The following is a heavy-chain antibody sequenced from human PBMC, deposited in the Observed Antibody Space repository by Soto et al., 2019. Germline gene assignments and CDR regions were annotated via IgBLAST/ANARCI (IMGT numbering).Heavy chain of an antibody. D-gene: IGHD1-26*01. V-gene: IGHV4-31*03. CDR3: ARDHKWDGMDV. CDR1: GGSFSSDSYI. J-gene: IGHJ6*02. Sequence: TVSLTCTVSGGSFSSDSYIWSWVRQFPGKGLEWIGYIYYSGTTYYNPSLRSRLIMSADTSKNQFSLKLSSVTAADTAVYYCARDHKWDGMDVWGQGTRV. CDR2: IYYSGTT.